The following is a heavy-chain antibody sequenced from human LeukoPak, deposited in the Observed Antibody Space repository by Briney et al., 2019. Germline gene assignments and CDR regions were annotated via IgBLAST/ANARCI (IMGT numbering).Heavy chain of an antibody. CDR3: ARDWATMVRGVISNDAFDI. CDR2: FDPEDGET. D-gene: IGHD3-10*01. V-gene: IGHV1-24*01. Sequence: ASVKVSCKVSGYTLTELSMHWVRQAPGKGLEWMGGFDPEDGETIYAQKFQGRVTMTEDTSTDTAYMELSRLRSDDTAVYYCARDWATMVRGVISNDAFDIWGQGTMVTVSS. CDR1: GYTLTELS. J-gene: IGHJ3*02.